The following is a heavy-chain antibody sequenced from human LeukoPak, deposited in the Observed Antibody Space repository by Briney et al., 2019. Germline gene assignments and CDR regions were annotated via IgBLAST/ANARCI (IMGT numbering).Heavy chain of an antibody. V-gene: IGHV3-23*01. CDR3: AKGTGTRPVDAFDI. D-gene: IGHD1-1*01. J-gene: IGHJ3*02. Sequence: GGSLRLSCAASGFTFSSYAMSWVRQAPGKGLEWVSTINTRGDNTYYADSVKGRFTISRDNSKNTLYLQMNSLRAEDTAVYYCAKGTGTRPVDAFDIWGQGTMVTVSS. CDR2: INTRGDNT. CDR1: GFTFSSYA.